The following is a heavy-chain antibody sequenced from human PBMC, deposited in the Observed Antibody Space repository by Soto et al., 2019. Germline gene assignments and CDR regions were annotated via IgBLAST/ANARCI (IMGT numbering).Heavy chain of an antibody. Sequence: GGSLRLSCEASGITFSSYAMRWVRQAPGKGLEWVSAISGSGGSTYYADSVKGRFAISRDNSENTLYLQMNSLRAEDTAVYYCAKAPGGYYGMDVWGQGTTVTVSS. CDR3: AKAPGGYYGMDV. V-gene: IGHV3-23*01. CDR1: GITFSSYA. J-gene: IGHJ6*02. CDR2: ISGSGGST. D-gene: IGHD3-10*01.